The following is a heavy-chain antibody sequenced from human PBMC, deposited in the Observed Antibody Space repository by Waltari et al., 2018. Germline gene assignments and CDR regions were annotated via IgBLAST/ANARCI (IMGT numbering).Heavy chain of an antibody. V-gene: IGHV3-74*01. Sequence: EVQLEESGGGLVQPGGSLRLSCAASGFTFSSYWMHWVRQAPGKGLVWVARINSDGSTISYTDTVKGRFTISRDNAKNTLYLQMNSLSAEDTAVYYCASAYYEMLDWGQGTLVTVSS. CDR3: ASAYYEMLD. J-gene: IGHJ4*02. CDR2: INSDGSTI. D-gene: IGHD3-3*01. CDR1: GFTFSSYW.